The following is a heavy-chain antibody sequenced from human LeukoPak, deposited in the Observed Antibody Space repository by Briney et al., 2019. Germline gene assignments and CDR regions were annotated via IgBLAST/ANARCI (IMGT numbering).Heavy chain of an antibody. V-gene: IGHV3-7*05. CDR3: ARDGEGGTFDI. D-gene: IGHD2-21*01. Sequence: GGALRLSCAASGFTFSSYCMSCVRQAPGKGLEWVANIKQDGSEKYYVYSVKGRFTISRDNAKNSLYMQMNSLRAEDTAVYFCARDGEGGTFDIWGQGTTVTVSS. J-gene: IGHJ3*02. CDR2: IKQDGSEK. CDR1: GFTFSSYC.